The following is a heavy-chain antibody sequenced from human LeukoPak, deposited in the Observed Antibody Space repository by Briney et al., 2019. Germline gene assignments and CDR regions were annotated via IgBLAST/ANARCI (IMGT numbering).Heavy chain of an antibody. CDR2: IYYSGST. CDR1: GGSISSSSYY. Sequence: SETLSLTCTVSGGSISSSSYYWGWIRQPPGKGLEWIGSIYYSGSTYYNPSLKSRVTISVDTSKNQFSLKLSSVTAADTAVYYCARRDGYKPLDYWAREPWSPSPQ. V-gene: IGHV4-39*01. CDR3: ARRDGYKPLDY. D-gene: IGHD5-24*01. J-gene: IGHJ4*02.